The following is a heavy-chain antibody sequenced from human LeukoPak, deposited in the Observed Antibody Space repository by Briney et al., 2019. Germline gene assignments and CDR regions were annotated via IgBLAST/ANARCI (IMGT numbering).Heavy chain of an antibody. Sequence: GGSLRLSCAASGFSFSSYAMTWVRQAPGKGLEWVSVIGGRSESTYYAVSVKGRFTISRDNSKNTQYLQMNSLRAEDTAVYYCARGRGLETHFYYHGMDVWGQGTTVTVSS. CDR2: IGGRSEST. CDR3: ARGRGLETHFYYHGMDV. J-gene: IGHJ6*02. V-gene: IGHV3-23*01. D-gene: IGHD6-19*01. CDR1: GFSFSSYA.